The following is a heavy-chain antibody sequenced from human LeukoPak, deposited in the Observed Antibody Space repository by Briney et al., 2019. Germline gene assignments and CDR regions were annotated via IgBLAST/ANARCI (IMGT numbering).Heavy chain of an antibody. CDR3: ARDRENYDFWSGLLGY. J-gene: IGHJ4*02. CDR1: GFTFSSYS. Sequence: GGSLRLSCAASGFTFSSYSMNWVRQAPGKGLEWVSYISSSSSTIYYADSVKGRFTISRDNAKNSLYLQMNSLRAEDTAVYYCARDRENYDFWSGLLGYWGQGTLVTVSS. CDR2: ISSSSSTI. D-gene: IGHD3-3*01. V-gene: IGHV3-48*01.